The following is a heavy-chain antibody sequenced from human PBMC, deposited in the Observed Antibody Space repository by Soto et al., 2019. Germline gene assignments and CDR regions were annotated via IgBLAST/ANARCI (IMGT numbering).Heavy chain of an antibody. V-gene: IGHV3-53*01. Sequence: GESLKISCAASGFTVSSNYMSWVRQAPGKGLEWVSVIYSGGSTYYADSVKGRFTISRDNSKNTLYLQMNSLRAEDTAVYYCARSSRSSSWYYFDYWGQGTLVTVSS. CDR3: ARSSRSSSWYYFDY. D-gene: IGHD6-13*01. J-gene: IGHJ4*02. CDR1: GFTVSSNY. CDR2: IYSGGST.